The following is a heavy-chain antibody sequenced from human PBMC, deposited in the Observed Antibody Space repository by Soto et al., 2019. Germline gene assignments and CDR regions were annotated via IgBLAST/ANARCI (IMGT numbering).Heavy chain of an antibody. CDR1: GFPFKSYG. J-gene: IGHJ5*02. D-gene: IGHD1-1*01. CDR3: AKDEGRARTLDP. CDR2: ISYDGINK. Sequence: QVQLVESGGGVVQPGRSLTLSCAASGFPFKSYGMHWVRQAPGKGLEWVSIISYDGINKYYGDSVKGRFTISRDNPKNTLYLQMNSLRVDDTVIYYCAKDEGRARTLDPWGQGALVTVSS. V-gene: IGHV3-30*18.